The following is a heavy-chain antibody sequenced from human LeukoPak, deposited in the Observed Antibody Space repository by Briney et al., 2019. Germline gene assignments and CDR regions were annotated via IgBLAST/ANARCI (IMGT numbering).Heavy chain of an antibody. CDR1: GGSFSGYY. V-gene: IGHV4-34*01. CDR2: INHSGST. D-gene: IGHD3-22*01. Sequence: SETLSLTCAVYGGSFSGYYWSWIRQPPGKGLEWIGEINHSGSTNYNPSLKSRVTISVDTSKNQFSLKLSSVTAADTAVYYCARGSTYYYDSSGYYYHDYWGQGTLVTVSS. CDR3: ARGSTYYYDSSGYYYHDY. J-gene: IGHJ4*02.